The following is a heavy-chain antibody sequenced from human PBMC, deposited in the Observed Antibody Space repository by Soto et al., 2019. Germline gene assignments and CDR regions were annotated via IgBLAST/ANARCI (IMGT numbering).Heavy chain of an antibody. D-gene: IGHD5-12*01. Sequence: GGSLRLSCAASGFTFSSYSMNWVRQAPGKGLEWVSSISPSGSYIYYADSVKGRFTISRDNAKNSLYLQMNSLRAEDTAVYYCATSPGYSAYDSNYWRHGTLGTVS. V-gene: IGHV3-21*01. CDR1: GFTFSSYS. J-gene: IGHJ4*01. CDR2: ISPSGSYI. CDR3: ATSPGYSAYDSNY.